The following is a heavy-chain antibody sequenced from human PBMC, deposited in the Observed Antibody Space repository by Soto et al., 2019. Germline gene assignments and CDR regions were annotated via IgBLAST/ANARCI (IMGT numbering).Heavy chain of an antibody. J-gene: IGHJ4*02. D-gene: IGHD7-27*01. V-gene: IGHV4-31*03. CDR2: IYYSGST. CDR1: GGSISSGGYY. CDR3: ARALWPEHNWGSFDY. Sequence: SETLSLTCTVSGGSISSGGYYWSWIRQHPGKGLEWIGYIYYSGSTYYNPSLKSRVTISVDTSKNQFSLKLSSVTAADTAVYYCARALWPEHNWGSFDYWGQGTLVTVSS.